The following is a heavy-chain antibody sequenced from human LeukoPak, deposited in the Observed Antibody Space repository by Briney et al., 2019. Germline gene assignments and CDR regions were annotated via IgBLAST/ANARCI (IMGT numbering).Heavy chain of an antibody. J-gene: IGHJ6*04. D-gene: IGHD3-10*01. CDR1: DDSLTIYY. V-gene: IGHV4-59*01. CDR3: AXVQGYMVRGVTISMDV. CDR2: VYHTGST. Sequence: PSETLSLTCTVSDDSLTIYYWTWIRQPPGKGLEWIGYVYHTGSTNYNPSLKSRVTISVDTSKNQSSLTLSSVTAADTAVYYCAXVQGYMVRGVTISMDVWGKGTTVTISS.